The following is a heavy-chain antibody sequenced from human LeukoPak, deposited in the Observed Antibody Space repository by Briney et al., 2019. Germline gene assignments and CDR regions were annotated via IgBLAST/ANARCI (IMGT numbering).Heavy chain of an antibody. Sequence: GGSLRLSCAASGFTFSSYAMSWVRQAPGKGLEWVSAISGSGGSTYYADSVKGRFTISRDNSKNTLYLQMNSLGAEDTAVYYCAKDLGGYYDFWSGYHNWFDPWGQGTLVTVSS. D-gene: IGHD3-3*01. CDR2: ISGSGGST. CDR1: GFTFSSYA. J-gene: IGHJ5*02. V-gene: IGHV3-23*01. CDR3: AKDLGGYYDFWSGYHNWFDP.